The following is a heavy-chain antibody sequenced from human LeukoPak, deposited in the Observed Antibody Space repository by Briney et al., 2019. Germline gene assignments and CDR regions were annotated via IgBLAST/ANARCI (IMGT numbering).Heavy chain of an antibody. Sequence: GGSLRLSCAGSGFTFSRHWMHWVRQVPGKGLVWVSRMNSDGSSTSYADSVKGRFIISRDNAKNTLYLQMNSRRAEDTAVYYCTSDTVDTAVGIDYWGQGTLVTVSS. D-gene: IGHD5-18*01. CDR3: TSDTVDTAVGIDY. J-gene: IGHJ4*02. V-gene: IGHV3-74*01. CDR1: GFTFSRHW. CDR2: MNSDGSST.